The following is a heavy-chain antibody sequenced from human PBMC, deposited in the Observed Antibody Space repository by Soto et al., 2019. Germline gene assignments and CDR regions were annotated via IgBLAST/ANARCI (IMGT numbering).Heavy chain of an antibody. J-gene: IGHJ4*02. CDR2: TYYRSKWYN. CDR1: GDSVSGNSAA. CDR3: VISITGTPRFDY. V-gene: IGHV6-1*01. Sequence: PSQTLSLTCAISGDSVSGNSAAWNWIRQSPSRGLEWLGRTYYRSKWYNDYAVSVKSRITINPDTSKNQFSLQLNSVTPEDTAVYYCVISITGTPRFDYWGQGTLVTVSS. D-gene: IGHD1-20*01.